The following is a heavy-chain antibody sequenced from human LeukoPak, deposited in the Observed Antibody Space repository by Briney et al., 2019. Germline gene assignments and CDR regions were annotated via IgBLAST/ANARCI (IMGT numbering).Heavy chain of an antibody. CDR2: IKQDGSEK. J-gene: IGHJ6*04. V-gene: IGHV3-7*01. Sequence: AGGSLRLSCAASGLTFSAYWMNWVRQAPGKGLEYVADIKQDGSEKYYVDSVKGRFTISRDNAKNSLYLQMNSLRAEDAARYYCARRYYYALGGGMDVWGKGTTVTVSS. CDR1: GLTFSAYW. CDR3: ARRYYYALGGGMDV. D-gene: IGHD3-22*01.